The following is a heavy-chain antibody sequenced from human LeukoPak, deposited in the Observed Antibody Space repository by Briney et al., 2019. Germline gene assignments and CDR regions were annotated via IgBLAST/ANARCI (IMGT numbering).Heavy chain of an antibody. J-gene: IGHJ6*02. V-gene: IGHV4-59*01. D-gene: IGHD6-19*01. CDR3: ARAVAGYYYSMDV. CDR1: GGSISSYY. Sequence: SETLSLTCTVSGGSISSYYWSWIRQPPGKGLEWIGYIYYSGSTNYNPSLKSRVTISVDTSKNQFSLKLSSVTAADTAVYYCARAVAGYYYSMDVWGQGTTVTVSS. CDR2: IYYSGST.